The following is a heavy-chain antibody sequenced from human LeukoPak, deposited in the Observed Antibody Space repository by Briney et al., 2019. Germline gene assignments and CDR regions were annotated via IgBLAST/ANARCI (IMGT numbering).Heavy chain of an antibody. CDR3: ARQISGSYRYYFDY. J-gene: IGHJ4*02. Sequence: LETLSLTCTVSGGSIRSSGYYWGWIRQPPGKGLECIGSIYYSGSTYYNPSLKSRVTISVDTSKNQFSLRLSSVTAADTAVYYCARQISGSYRYYFDYWGQGTLVTVSS. D-gene: IGHD1-26*01. CDR1: GGSIRSSGYY. V-gene: IGHV4-39*01. CDR2: IYYSGST.